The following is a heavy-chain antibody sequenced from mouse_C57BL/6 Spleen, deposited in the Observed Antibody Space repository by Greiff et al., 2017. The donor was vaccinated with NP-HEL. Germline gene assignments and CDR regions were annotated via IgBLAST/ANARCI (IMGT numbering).Heavy chain of an antibody. V-gene: IGHV1-55*01. D-gene: IGHD1-1*01. CDR3: ARRDYYGSSDDAMDY. CDR1: GYTFTSYW. Sequence: QVQLQQPGAELVKPGASVKMSCKASGYTFTSYWITWVKQRPGQGLEWIGDIYPGSGSTNYNEKFKSKATLTVDTSSSTAYMQLSSLTSEDSAVYYCARRDYYGSSDDAMDYWGQGTSVTVSS. J-gene: IGHJ4*01. CDR2: IYPGSGST.